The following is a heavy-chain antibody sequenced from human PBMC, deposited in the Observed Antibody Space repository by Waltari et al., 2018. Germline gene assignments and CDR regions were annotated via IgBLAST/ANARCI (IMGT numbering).Heavy chain of an antibody. D-gene: IGHD3-22*01. J-gene: IGHJ4*02. CDR2: INAGNGNT. Sequence: QVQLVQSGAEVKKPGASVKVSCKASGYTFTSYAMHWVRQAPGQRLEWMGWINAGNGNTKYSQKFQGRVTITRDTSASTAYMELSSLRSEDTAVYYCARSLTDSSGYYFLPFDYWGQGTLVTVSS. CDR3: ARSLTDSSGYYFLPFDY. V-gene: IGHV1-3*01. CDR1: GYTFTSYA.